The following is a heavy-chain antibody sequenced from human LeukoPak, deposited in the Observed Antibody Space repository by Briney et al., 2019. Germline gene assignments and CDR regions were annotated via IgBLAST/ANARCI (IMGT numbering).Heavy chain of an antibody. J-gene: IGHJ5*02. V-gene: IGHV1-18*01. CDR1: GYTFTSYG. D-gene: IGHD2-2*01. Sequence: ASVKVSCKPSGYTFTSYGISSVRPTPGQRLEWMGWISAYNGNTNYAQKLQGTVTMTTDTSTRTPHIWRRTLRSGDTAVYYCARDLGYCSSTSCSTRGWFDPWGQGTLVTVSS. CDR2: ISAYNGNT. CDR3: ARDLGYCSSTSCSTRGWFDP.